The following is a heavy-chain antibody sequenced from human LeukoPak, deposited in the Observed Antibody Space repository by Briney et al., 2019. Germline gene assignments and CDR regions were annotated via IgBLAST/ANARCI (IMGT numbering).Heavy chain of an antibody. Sequence: PSETLSLTCAVYGGSFSGYYWSWIRQPPGKGLEWIGEINHSGSTNYNPSLKSRVTISVDTSKNQFSLKLSSVTAADTAVYYCARDQDPAAGTRWFDPWGQGTLVTVSS. CDR3: ARDQDPAAGTRWFDP. D-gene: IGHD6-13*01. V-gene: IGHV4-34*01. J-gene: IGHJ5*02. CDR2: INHSGST. CDR1: GGSFSGYY.